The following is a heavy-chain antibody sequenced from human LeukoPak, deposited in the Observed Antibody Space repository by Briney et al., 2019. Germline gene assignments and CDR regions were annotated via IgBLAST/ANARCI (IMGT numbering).Heavy chain of an antibody. V-gene: IGHV1-18*01. D-gene: IGHD6-19*01. CDR2: ISAYNGNT. Sequence: GASVKVSCKASGYTFTSYGISWVRQAPGQGLEWMGWISAYNGNTNYAQKLQGRVTMTTDTSTSTAYMELRSLRSDDTAVYYCARDLRYSSGWHRNDYWGQGTLVTVSS. CDR1: GYTFTSYG. CDR3: ARDLRYSSGWHRNDY. J-gene: IGHJ4*02.